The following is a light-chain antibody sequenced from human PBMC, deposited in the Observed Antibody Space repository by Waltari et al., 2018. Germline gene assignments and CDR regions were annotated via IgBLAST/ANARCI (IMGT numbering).Light chain of an antibody. J-gene: IGLJ1*01. CDR2: EVN. V-gene: IGLV2-23*02. CDR3: CSYAGSSTYV. Sequence: QSALTQPASVSGSPGQLITISCTGTSSDVGSYNLVSWYQQHPGKAPQLMIYEVNKRPSGASNRFSGSKSDNTASLTISGLQAEDEADYYCCSYAGSSTYVFGTGTKVTVL. CDR1: SSDVGSYNL.